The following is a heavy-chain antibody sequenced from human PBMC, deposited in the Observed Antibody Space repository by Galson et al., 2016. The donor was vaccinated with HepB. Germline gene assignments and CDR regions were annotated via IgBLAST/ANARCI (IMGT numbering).Heavy chain of an antibody. CDR2: ISYDGSTK. CDR3: TRDNTILWFGELIGNAFDI. J-gene: IGHJ3*02. CDR1: GFTFSSYA. D-gene: IGHD3-10*01. Sequence: SLRLSCAASGFTFSSYAMHWVRQAPGEGLEWVAVISYDGSTKYYADSVKGRFTISRDNSKNTLYLQMNSLRAEDTAVYYCTRDNTILWFGELIGNAFDIWGQGTLVTVSS. V-gene: IGHV3-30*04.